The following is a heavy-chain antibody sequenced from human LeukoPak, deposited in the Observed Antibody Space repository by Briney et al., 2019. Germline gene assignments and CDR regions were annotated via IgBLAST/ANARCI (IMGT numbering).Heavy chain of an antibody. CDR2: ISSSSSYI. V-gene: IGHV3-21*06. J-gene: IGHJ4*02. CDR3: ARQKGYSSGWYFDY. D-gene: IGHD6-19*01. Sequence: GGSLRLSCAASGFTFSSYTMNWVRQAPGKGLEWVSSISSSSSYIYYADSVKGRFTVSRDNAKNSLYLQMNSLRAEDTAVYYCARQKGYSSGWYFDYWGQGTLVTVSS. CDR1: GFTFSSYT.